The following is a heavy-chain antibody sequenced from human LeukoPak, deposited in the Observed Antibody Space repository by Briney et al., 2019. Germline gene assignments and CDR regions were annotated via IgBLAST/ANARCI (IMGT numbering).Heavy chain of an antibody. D-gene: IGHD6-19*01. Sequence: GASVKVSCKASVYTFTSYGISWVRQAPGQGLEWMGWISAHNGNTNYAQKLQGRVTMTTDTSTSTAYMELRSLRSDDTAVYYCAREQQWASMGSYYFDYWGQGTLVTVSS. V-gene: IGHV1-18*01. CDR3: AREQQWASMGSYYFDY. J-gene: IGHJ4*02. CDR2: ISAHNGNT. CDR1: VYTFTSYG.